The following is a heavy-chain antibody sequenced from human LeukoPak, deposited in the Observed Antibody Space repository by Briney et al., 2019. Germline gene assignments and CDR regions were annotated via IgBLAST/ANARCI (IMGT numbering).Heavy chain of an antibody. CDR3: ARDGYYYGSVNYYGAPKYYFFGMDV. CDR2: ISTSSSDI. J-gene: IGHJ6*02. D-gene: IGHD3-10*01. V-gene: IGHV3-21*01. CDR1: GFTFSSYN. Sequence: GGSLSLSCAASGFTFSSYNMNWVRQAAGHGLECVSSISTSSSDIDYVESVKGRFTISRDNAKNSLYLQMKSLRAENTAVYYCARDGYYYGSVNYYGAPKYYFFGMDVWGQGTTVTVSS.